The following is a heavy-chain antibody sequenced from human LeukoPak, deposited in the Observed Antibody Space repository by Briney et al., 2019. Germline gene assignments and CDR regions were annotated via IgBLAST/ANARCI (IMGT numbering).Heavy chain of an antibody. CDR2: INHSGST. J-gene: IGHJ3*02. D-gene: IGHD1-1*01. V-gene: IGHV4-34*01. CDR3: ARRGLEPVWAAFDI. CDR1: GGPFSGYY. Sequence: SETLSLTCAVYGGPFSGYYWSWIRQPPGKGLEWIGEINHSGSTNYNPSLKSRVTISVDTSKNQFSLKLSSVTAADTAVYYCARRGLEPVWAAFDIWGQGTMVTVSS.